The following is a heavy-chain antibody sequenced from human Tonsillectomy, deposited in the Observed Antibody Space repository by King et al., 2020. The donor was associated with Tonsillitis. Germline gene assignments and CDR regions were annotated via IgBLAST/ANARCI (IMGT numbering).Heavy chain of an antibody. V-gene: IGHV4-39*01. D-gene: IGHD1-26*01. J-gene: IGHJ4*02. Sequence: QLQESGPGVVKPSETLSLTCTVSGGSISSSDHYWAWIRQPPGKGLQWIGYMYYSGTIFYNPSLKSRITISGGTSVNRFSLKLSSVTAADTALYFCARYFSGSFDYWGQGALVTVSS. CDR1: GGSISSSDHY. CDR3: ARYFSGSFDY. CDR2: MYYSGTI.